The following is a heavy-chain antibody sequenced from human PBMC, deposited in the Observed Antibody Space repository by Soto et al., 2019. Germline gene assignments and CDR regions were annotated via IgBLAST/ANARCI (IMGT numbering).Heavy chain of an antibody. D-gene: IGHD2-15*01. J-gene: IGHJ4*02. CDR2: THYSWGT. V-gene: IGHV4-39*01. CDR3: ERPPGGNGWWYDS. CDR1: GVSITDNLYH. Sequence: SETLSLTCTVSGVSITDNLYHWAWVRQPPGKGLDWIATTHYSWGTHYNPSLRIRITISMDPMMNQFSLTVNSMTAADTDVFLCERPPGGNGWWYDSWGQGILVTVSS.